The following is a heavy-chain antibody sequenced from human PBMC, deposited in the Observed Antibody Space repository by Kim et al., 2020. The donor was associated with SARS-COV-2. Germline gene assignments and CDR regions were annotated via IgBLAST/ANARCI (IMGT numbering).Heavy chain of an antibody. CDR3: AKDLTHEKGV. CDR2: K. V-gene: IGHV3-30*02. J-gene: IGHJ6*04. D-gene: IGHD3-9*01. Sequence: KDYADSVKGRFTISRDNSKNTLYLQMNSLRAEDTAVYYCAKDLTHEKGVWGKGTTVTVSS.